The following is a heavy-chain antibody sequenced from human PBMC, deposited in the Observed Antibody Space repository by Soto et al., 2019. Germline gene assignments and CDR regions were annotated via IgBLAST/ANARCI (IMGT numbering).Heavy chain of an antibody. CDR1: VFTFSNYE. V-gene: IGHV3-48*03. J-gene: IGHJ6*01. CDR3: ARESKIPFYYYSGMDV. CDR2: ISSIGRTI. Sequence: LRLSCAASVFTFSNYEMNWVRHAPGKALERVSYISSIGRTISYADSVKVRFTISIDNAKDSLYLQMKRLRAEDTAVYYCARESKIPFYYYSGMDVWGQGTTVFVS. D-gene: IGHD2-21*01.